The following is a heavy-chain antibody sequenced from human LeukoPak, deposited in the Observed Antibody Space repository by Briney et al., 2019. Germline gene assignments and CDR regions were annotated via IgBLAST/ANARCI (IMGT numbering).Heavy chain of an antibody. CDR1: GYTFTSYG. J-gene: IGHJ4*02. D-gene: IGHD1-26*01. CDR3: ASLVGAIDGDYFDY. V-gene: IGHV1-18*01. Sequence: ASVKVSCKASGYTFTSYGISWVRQAPGQGLEWMGWISAYNGNTNYAQKLQGRATMTTDTSTSTAYMELRSLRSDDTAVYYCASLVGAIDGDYFDYWGQGTLVTVSS. CDR2: ISAYNGNT.